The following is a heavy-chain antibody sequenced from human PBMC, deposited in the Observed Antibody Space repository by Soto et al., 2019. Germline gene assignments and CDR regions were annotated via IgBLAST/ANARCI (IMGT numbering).Heavy chain of an antibody. V-gene: IGHV3-33*01. J-gene: IGHJ5*02. CDR3: ARDIVGPDDA. CDR2: IWYDGSNK. D-gene: IGHD1-26*01. Sequence: QVQLVESGGGVVQPGRSLRLSCAASGFTFSSYGMHWVRQAPGKGLEWVAVIWYDGSNKYYADSVKGRFTISRDNSKNTLYLQMTSLRAEDTAVYYCARDIVGPDDAWGQGTLVTVSS. CDR1: GFTFSSYG.